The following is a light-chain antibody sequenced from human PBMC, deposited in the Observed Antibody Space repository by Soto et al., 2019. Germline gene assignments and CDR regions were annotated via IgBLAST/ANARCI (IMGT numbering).Light chain of an antibody. V-gene: IGKV3-15*01. CDR1: QTITSS. CDR2: GAS. J-gene: IGKJ5*01. Sequence: EIVLTQSPGTLSLSPGDRASLSCRASQTITSSFLAWYQQKPGQAPRLLFYGASTRATGLPARFSGTGSGTEFTLTINSLQAEDSAVYYCQQYYNWPRTFGQGTRLEIK. CDR3: QQYYNWPRT.